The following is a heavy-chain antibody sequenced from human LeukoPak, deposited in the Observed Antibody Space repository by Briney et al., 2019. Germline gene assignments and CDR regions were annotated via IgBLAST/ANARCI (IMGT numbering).Heavy chain of an antibody. Sequence: GGSLRLSCAVSGLTFNNYAMSWVRQAPGKGLEWVSGISGRGASKYYADSVRGRFTISRDNSKNTLYLQMNSLRAEDTAVCYCARAYSSSWYDFWGQGTLVTVSS. V-gene: IGHV3-23*01. CDR1: GLTFNNYA. J-gene: IGHJ5*01. D-gene: IGHD6-13*01. CDR3: ARAYSSSWYDF. CDR2: ISGRGASK.